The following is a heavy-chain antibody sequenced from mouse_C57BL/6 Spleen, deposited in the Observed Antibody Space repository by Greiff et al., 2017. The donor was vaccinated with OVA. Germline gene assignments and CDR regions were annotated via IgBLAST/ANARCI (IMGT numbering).Heavy chain of an antibody. D-gene: IGHD2-10*01. CDR2: IYPGNSDT. V-gene: IGHV1-5*01. CDR1: GYTFTSYW. Sequence: VQLQQSGTVLARPGASVKMSCKTSGYTFTSYWMHWVKQRPGQGLEWIGAIYPGNSDTSYNQQFKGKAKLTAVTSASTAYMELSSLTSEDTAVYYCARTYYGNYDYAMDYWGQGTSVTVSS. CDR3: ARTYYGNYDYAMDY. J-gene: IGHJ4*01.